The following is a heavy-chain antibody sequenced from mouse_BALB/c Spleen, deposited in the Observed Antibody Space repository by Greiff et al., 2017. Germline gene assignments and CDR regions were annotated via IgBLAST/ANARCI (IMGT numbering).Heavy chain of an antibody. J-gene: IGHJ4*01. D-gene: IGHD2-4*01. Sequence: DVKLQESGPGLVKPSQSLSLTCTVTGYSITSDYAWNWIRQFPGNKLEWMGYISYSGSTSYNPSLKSRISITRDTSKNQFFLQLNSVTTEDTATYYCANLYYDYFDYAMDYWGQGTSVTVSS. CDR2: ISYSGST. V-gene: IGHV3-2*02. CDR1: GYSITSDYA. CDR3: ANLYYDYFDYAMDY.